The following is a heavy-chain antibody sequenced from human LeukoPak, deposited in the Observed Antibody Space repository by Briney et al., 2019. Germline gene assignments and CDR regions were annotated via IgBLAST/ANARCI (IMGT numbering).Heavy chain of an antibody. CDR1: GYSLTSYW. CDR2: IDPSDSYT. CDR3: ARHTRGIVVVPAAIDY. Sequence: GESLKISCKGSGYSLTSYWISWVRQMPGKGLEWMGRIDPSDSYTNYNPSFQGHVTISADKSISTAYLQWSSLKASDAAMYYCARHTRGIVVVPAAIDYWGQGTLVTVSS. V-gene: IGHV5-10-1*01. D-gene: IGHD2-2*01. J-gene: IGHJ4*02.